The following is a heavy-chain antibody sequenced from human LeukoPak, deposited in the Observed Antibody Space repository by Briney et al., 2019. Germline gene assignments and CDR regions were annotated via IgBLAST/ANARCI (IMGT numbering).Heavy chain of an antibody. CDR1: GYTFTTYW. Sequence: GESLKISXKGSGYTFTTYWIGWVLQMPGKGLEWMGIVAPGDSDTRYSPSFQGQVTISADKSIRTAYLQWSSLKASDTAMYYCARRYCSSTFCHGAFDIWGQGTMVTVSS. V-gene: IGHV5-51*01. CDR2: VAPGDSDT. J-gene: IGHJ3*02. D-gene: IGHD2-2*01. CDR3: ARRYCSSTFCHGAFDI.